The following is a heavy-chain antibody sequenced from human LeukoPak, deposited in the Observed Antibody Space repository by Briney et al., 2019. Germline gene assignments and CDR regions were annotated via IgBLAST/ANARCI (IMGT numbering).Heavy chain of an antibody. CDR1: GFTFSGSA. V-gene: IGHV3-73*01. CDR2: IRSKANSYAT. Sequence: GGSLRLSCAASGFTFSGSAMHWVRQASGKGLEWVGRIRSKANSYATAYAASVKGRFTISRDDSKNTAYLQMNSLRVDDTAIYYCARRDIVVVVSASDYWGQGTLVTVS. J-gene: IGHJ4*02. D-gene: IGHD2-15*01. CDR3: ARRDIVVVVSASDY.